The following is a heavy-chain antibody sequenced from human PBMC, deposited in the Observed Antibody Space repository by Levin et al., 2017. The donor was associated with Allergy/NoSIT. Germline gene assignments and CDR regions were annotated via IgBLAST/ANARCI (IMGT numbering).Heavy chain of an antibody. D-gene: IGHD3-10*01. Sequence: GGSLRLSCAASGFTFDDYAMHWVRQAPGKGLEWVSGISWNSGSIGYADSVKGRFTISRDNAKNSLYLQMNSLRAEDTALYYCAKAGSGGTTDAFDIWGQGTMVTVSS. J-gene: IGHJ3*02. CDR1: GFTFDDYA. V-gene: IGHV3-9*01. CDR3: AKAGSGGTTDAFDI. CDR2: ISWNSGSI.